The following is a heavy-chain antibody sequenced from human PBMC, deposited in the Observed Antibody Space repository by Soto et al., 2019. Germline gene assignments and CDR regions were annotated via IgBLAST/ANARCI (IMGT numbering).Heavy chain of an antibody. CDR3: ARAVAGLGWEVRDVFDI. J-gene: IGHJ3*02. V-gene: IGHV2-5*02. Sequence: GSGPTLVNPTQTLTLTCTFSGFSLSTSGVGVGWIRQPPGKALEWLALIYWDDDKRYSPSLQSRLTITKDTSKNQVVLTMTNMDPVDTATYHCARAVAGLGWEVRDVFDIWGQGTMVTVSS. CDR1: GFSLSTSGVG. CDR2: IYWDDDK. D-gene: IGHD1-26*01.